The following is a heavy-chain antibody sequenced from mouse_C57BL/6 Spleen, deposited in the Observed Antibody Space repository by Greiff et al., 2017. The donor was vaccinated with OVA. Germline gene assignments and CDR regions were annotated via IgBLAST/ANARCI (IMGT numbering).Heavy chain of an antibody. D-gene: IGHD1-1*01. CDR2: IDPSDSYT. Sequence: VQLQQSGAELVMPGASVKLSCKASGYTFTSYWMHWVKQRPGQGLEWIGEIDPSDSYTNYNQKFKGKSTLTVDKSSSTAYMQLSSLTSEDSAVYYCARWGPTTVDYWGQGTTLTVSS. CDR3: ARWGPTTVDY. CDR1: GYTFTSYW. J-gene: IGHJ2*01. V-gene: IGHV1-69*01.